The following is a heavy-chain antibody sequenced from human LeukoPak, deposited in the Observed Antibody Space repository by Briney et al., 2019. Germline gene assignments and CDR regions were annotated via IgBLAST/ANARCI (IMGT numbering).Heavy chain of an antibody. CDR1: GGSFSGYY. J-gene: IGHJ5*02. V-gene: IGHV4-4*07. CDR3: AREYGDYVWFDP. D-gene: IGHD4-17*01. CDR2: IYTSGST. Sequence: PSETLSLTCAVYGGSFSGYYWSWIRQPAGKGLEWIGRIYTSGSTNYNPSLKSRVTMSVDTSKNQFSLKLSSVTAADTAVYYCAREYGDYVWFDPWGQGTLVTVSS.